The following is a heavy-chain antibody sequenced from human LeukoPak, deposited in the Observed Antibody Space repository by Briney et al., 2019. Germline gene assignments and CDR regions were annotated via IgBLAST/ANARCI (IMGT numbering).Heavy chain of an antibody. CDR2: IWYDVSNK. Sequence: ARSMRPSWPADGFTFRSYGMRWDSQAQGGGLGWVAAIWYDVSNKNYAYSVKGRFTTSRDKSKNTLYLQMHSLRADDTAVYYCARDRAAAMEYYYMDVWGKGTTVTVSS. CDR3: ARDRAAAMEYYYMDV. V-gene: IGHV3-33*01. J-gene: IGHJ6*03. D-gene: IGHD2-2*01. CDR1: GFTFRSYG.